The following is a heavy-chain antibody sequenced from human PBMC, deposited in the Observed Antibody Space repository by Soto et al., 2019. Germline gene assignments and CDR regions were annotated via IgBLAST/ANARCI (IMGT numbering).Heavy chain of an antibody. V-gene: IGHV4-34*01. J-gene: IGHJ6*02. Sequence: ASETLSLTCAAYGGSFSGYYWTWIRQPPGKGLEWIGEINHSGSTNYNPSLKSRVTISIDTSKTQFSLKLVSVTAADTAVYYCASAQTYYDVWDDEVGHYYYGMDVWGQGTTVTVSS. D-gene: IGHD3-3*01. CDR1: GGSFSGYY. CDR3: ASAQTYYDVWDDEVGHYYYGMDV. CDR2: INHSGST.